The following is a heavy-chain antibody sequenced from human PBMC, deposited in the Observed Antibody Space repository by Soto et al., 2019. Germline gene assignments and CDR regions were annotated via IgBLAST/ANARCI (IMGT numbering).Heavy chain of an antibody. CDR2: IYYSGST. Sequence: SETLSLTCTVSGGSISSGGYYWSWIRQHPGKGLEWIGYIYYSGSTYYNPSLKSRVTISVDTSKNQFSLKLSSVTAADTAVYYCARRCSSAFDIWGQGTMVTVSS. CDR3: ARRCSSAFDI. D-gene: IGHD6-13*01. V-gene: IGHV4-31*03. CDR1: GGSISSGGYY. J-gene: IGHJ3*02.